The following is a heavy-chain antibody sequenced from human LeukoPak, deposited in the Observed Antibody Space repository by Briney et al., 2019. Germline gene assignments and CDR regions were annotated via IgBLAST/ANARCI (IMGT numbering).Heavy chain of an antibody. CDR3: ARDQLRYYGSNNYYNDMDF. D-gene: IGHD3-10*01. CDR1: GYTFTSYA. CDR2: ISAYNGGT. J-gene: IGHJ6*02. V-gene: IGHV1-18*01. Sequence: ASVKVSCKASGYTFTSYAIAWVRQAPGQGLEWMGWISAYNGGTNYAQKFRGRVTMTTDTSTNTGYMELRSLRSDDTAVYFCARDQLRYYGSNNYYNDMDFWGQGTTVTVSS.